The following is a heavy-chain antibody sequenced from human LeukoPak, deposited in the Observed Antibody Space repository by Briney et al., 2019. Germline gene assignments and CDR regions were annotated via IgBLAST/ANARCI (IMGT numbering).Heavy chain of an antibody. J-gene: IGHJ4*02. Sequence: ASVKVSCKASGYTFTSYDINWVRQATGQGLEWMGWMNPNSGNTGYAQKFQGRVTITRNTSISTAYMELSSLRSEDTAVYYCARASSAVAGTEGGPNFDYWGQGTLVTVSS. CDR3: ARASSAVAGTEGGPNFDY. D-gene: IGHD6-19*01. V-gene: IGHV1-8*03. CDR1: GYTFTSYD. CDR2: MNPNSGNT.